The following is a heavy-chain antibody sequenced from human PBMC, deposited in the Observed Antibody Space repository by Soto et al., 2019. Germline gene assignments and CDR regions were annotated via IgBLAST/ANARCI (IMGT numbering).Heavy chain of an antibody. CDR3: AKSESPIVRGVIITGGYYYMDV. CDR1: GFTFSSYG. J-gene: IGHJ6*03. Sequence: GGSLRLSCAASGFTFSSYGMHWVRQAPGKGLEWVAVISYDGSNKYYADSVKGRFTISRDNSKNTLYLQMNSLRAEDTAVYYCAKSESPIVRGVIITGGYYYMDVWGKGTTVTVSS. D-gene: IGHD3-10*02. CDR2: ISYDGSNK. V-gene: IGHV3-30*18.